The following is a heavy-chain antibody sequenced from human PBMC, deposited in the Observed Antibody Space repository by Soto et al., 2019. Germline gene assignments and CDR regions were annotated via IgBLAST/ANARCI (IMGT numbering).Heavy chain of an antibody. J-gene: IGHJ6*03. CDR1: GYTFTSYA. D-gene: IGHD6-13*01. CDR3: ARETQQPNGYYYYYYMDV. Sequence: GASVKVSCKASGYTFTSYAIHWVRQAPGQRLEWMGWINAGNGNTKYSQKFQGRVTITRDTSASTAYMELSSLRSEDTAVYYCARETQQPNGYYYYYYMDVWGKGTTVTVSS. CDR2: INAGNGNT. V-gene: IGHV1-3*01.